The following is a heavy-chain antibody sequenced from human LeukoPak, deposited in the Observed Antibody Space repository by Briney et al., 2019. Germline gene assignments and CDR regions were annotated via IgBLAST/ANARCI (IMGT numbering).Heavy chain of an antibody. CDR2: INHSGST. Sequence: EASETLSLTCAVYGGSFSGYYWSWIRQPPGKGLEWIGEINHSGSTNYNPSLKSRVTISVDTSKNQFSLKLSSVTAADTAVYYCAREGGMTYDAFDIWGQGTMVTVSS. J-gene: IGHJ3*02. CDR1: GGSFSGYY. CDR3: AREGGMTYDAFDI. D-gene: IGHD3-16*01. V-gene: IGHV4-34*01.